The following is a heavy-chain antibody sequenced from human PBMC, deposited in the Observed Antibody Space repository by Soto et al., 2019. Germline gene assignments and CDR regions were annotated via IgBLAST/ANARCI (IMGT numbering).Heavy chain of an antibody. D-gene: IGHD2-2*01. CDR3: GRQPGHCGSTTCFGYYSVDV. V-gene: IGHV4-39*01. CDR2: IYYSGST. J-gene: IGHJ6*02. CDR1: GGSISSSSYS. Sequence: QLQLQESGPRLVKPSETLSLTCSVSGGSISSSSYSWGWIRQPPGKGLEWIGTIYYSGSTHYNPSLEGRFAISADPPNNQLSLRLSSVTAADTAVYYCGRQPGHCGSTTCFGYYSVDVWGQGTTVTVS.